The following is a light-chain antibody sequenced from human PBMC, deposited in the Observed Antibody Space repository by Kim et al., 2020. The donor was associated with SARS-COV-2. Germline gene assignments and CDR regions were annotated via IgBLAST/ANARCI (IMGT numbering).Light chain of an antibody. V-gene: IGLV10-54*04. Sequence: LTQPPALSKGLRQTATLTCTGNNNNVGNRGAAWLQQHQGHPPRVLSYRNDKRPAGISERFSASRSGNTASLTITGLQPEDEAEYYCSAWDYSLRAWVFGGGTQLTVL. CDR3: SAWDYSLRAWV. J-gene: IGLJ3*02. CDR1: NNNVGNRG. CDR2: RND.